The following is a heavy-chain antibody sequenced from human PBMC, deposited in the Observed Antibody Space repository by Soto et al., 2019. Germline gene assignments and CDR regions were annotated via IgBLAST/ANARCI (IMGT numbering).Heavy chain of an antibody. CDR3: AKGRNIAVPEGA. CDR2: VSAANGYT. CDR1: GFIFTNYG. D-gene: IGHD2-21*01. J-gene: IGHJ5*02. Sequence: QVQLVQSGPEMKKPGASVKVSCKGSGFIFTNYGFNWVRQAPGQGLEWVGWVSAANGYTRSAQKFQDRLIMTTDSSTITTYMEMRSLEADDTGLYYWAKGRNIAVPEGAWGQGTLVTVTS. V-gene: IGHV1-18*01.